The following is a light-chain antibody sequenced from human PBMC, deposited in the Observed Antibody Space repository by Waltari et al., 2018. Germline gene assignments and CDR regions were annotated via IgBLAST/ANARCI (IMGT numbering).Light chain of an antibody. CDR1: SSDVGGYNY. CDR2: HVS. Sequence: QSALTQPASVSGSPGQSITISCTGTSSDVGGYNYVSWYQQYPRTAPKVLIFHVSHRPSGGSDLFSGSKCANTASLTISGLQAEDEADYYCSSYTSSRTYVFGTGTKVTVL. V-gene: IGLV2-14*01. J-gene: IGLJ1*01. CDR3: SSYTSSRTYV.